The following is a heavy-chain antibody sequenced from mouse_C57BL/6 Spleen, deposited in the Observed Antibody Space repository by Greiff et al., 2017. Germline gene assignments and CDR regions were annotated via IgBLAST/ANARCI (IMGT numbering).Heavy chain of an antibody. Sequence: VQLQQSGPELVKPGASVKISCKASGYSFTGYYMNWVKQSPEKSLEWIGEINPSTGGTTYNQKFKAKATLTVDKSSSTAYMQLKSLTSEYSAVYYCARNDRALYYFDGWGQGTTLTVSS. D-gene: IGHD2-12*01. V-gene: IGHV1-42*01. CDR2: INPSTGGT. J-gene: IGHJ2*01. CDR3: ARNDRALYYFDG. CDR1: GYSFTGYY.